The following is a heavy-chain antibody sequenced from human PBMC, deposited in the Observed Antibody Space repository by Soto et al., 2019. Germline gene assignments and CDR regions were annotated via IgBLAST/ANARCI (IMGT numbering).Heavy chain of an antibody. CDR2: IIPILGIA. V-gene: IGHV1-69*02. CDR1: GGTFSSYT. D-gene: IGHD3-10*01. CDR3: ARSDYYCSGSYTGPRDY. Sequence: GASVKVSCKASGGTFSSYTISWVRQAPGQGLEWMGRIIPILGIANYAQKFQGRVTITADKSTSTAYMELSSLRSEDTAVYYCARSDYYCSGSYTGPRDYWGQGTLVTVSS. J-gene: IGHJ4*02.